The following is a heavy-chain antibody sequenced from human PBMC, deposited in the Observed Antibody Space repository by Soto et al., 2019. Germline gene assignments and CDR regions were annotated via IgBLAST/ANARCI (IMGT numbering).Heavy chain of an antibody. D-gene: IGHD2-15*01. CDR1: GGTFSGYY. CDR3: VRREDIVVVVAATEYYFDY. Sequence: PSETLSLTCAVYGGTFSGYYWSWIRQPPGKGLEWIGEINHSGSTNYNPSLKSRVTISVDTSKNQFSLKLSSVTAADTAVYYCVRREDIVVVVAATEYYFDYWGQGTLVTVSS. CDR2: INHSGST. V-gene: IGHV4-34*01. J-gene: IGHJ4*02.